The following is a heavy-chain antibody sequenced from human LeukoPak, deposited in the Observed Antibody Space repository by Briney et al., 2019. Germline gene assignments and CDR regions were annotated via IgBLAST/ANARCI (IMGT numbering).Heavy chain of an antibody. J-gene: IGHJ4*02. D-gene: IGHD3-22*01. CDR1: GGSFSGYY. Sequence: SETLSLTCAVYGGSFSGYYWSWIRQPPGKGLEGIGEINHSGSTNYNPSLKSRVTISVDTSKNQFSLKLSSVTAADTAVYYCARGYYYDSSGLEHYFDYWGQGTLVTVSS. CDR3: ARGYYYDSSGLEHYFDY. V-gene: IGHV4-34*01. CDR2: INHSGST.